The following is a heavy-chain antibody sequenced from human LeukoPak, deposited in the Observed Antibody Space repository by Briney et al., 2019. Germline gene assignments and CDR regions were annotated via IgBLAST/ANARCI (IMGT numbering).Heavy chain of an antibody. CDR2: FIPVFGTA. J-gene: IGHJ5*02. D-gene: IGHD6-6*01. Sequence: RASVKVSCKASGGTFSSYAISWVRQAPGQGLEWMGGFIPVFGTANYAQKFQGRVTITADESTSTAYMELGSLRSEDTALYYCAKGSSSSDWFDPWGQGTLVTVSS. CDR3: AKGSSSSDWFDP. V-gene: IGHV1-69*13. CDR1: GGTFSSYA.